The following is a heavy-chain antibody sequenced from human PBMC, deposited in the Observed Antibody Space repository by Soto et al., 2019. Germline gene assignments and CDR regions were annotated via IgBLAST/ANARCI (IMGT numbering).Heavy chain of an antibody. Sequence: GGSLRLSCAVSGFSFGSYWMSWVRQAPGKGLEWLASIKDDGSERYYLDSVKGRFTISRDNAKDSLSLQMNSLRGEDTAFYHCARDLGPVTSFGGALSGYFDFWGQGTLVTVSS. J-gene: IGHJ4*02. V-gene: IGHV3-7*03. D-gene: IGHD3-3*01. CDR2: IKDDGSER. CDR3: ARDLGPVTSFGGALSGYFDF. CDR1: GFSFGSYW.